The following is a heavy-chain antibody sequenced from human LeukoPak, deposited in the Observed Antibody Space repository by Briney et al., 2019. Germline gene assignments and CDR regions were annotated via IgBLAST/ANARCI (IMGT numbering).Heavy chain of an antibody. CDR2: INHSGST. J-gene: IGHJ4*02. Sequence: SETLSLTCAVYGGSFSGYYWSWIRQPPGKGLEWIGEINHSGSTNYNPSLKSRVTISVDTSKNQFSLKLSSVTAADTAVYYCARGPFDYYDSSGQRSYYFDYWGQGTLVTVSS. V-gene: IGHV4-34*01. CDR1: GGSFSGYY. D-gene: IGHD3-22*01. CDR3: ARGPFDYYDSSGQRSYYFDY.